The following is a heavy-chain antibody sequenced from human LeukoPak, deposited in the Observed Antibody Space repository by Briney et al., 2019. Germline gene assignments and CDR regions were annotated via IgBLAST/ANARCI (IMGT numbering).Heavy chain of an antibody. J-gene: IGHJ4*02. CDR2: IYYSGST. CDR1: GGSLSSYY. V-gene: IGHV4-59*12. D-gene: IGHD3-10*01. Sequence: PSETLSLTCTVSGGSLSSYYWSWIRQPPGKGLEWIGYIYYSGSTNYNPSLKSRVTISVDTSKNQFSLKLSSVTAADTAVYYCARATLERITMVRGVIIDYWGQGTLVTVSS. CDR3: ARATLERITMVRGVIIDY.